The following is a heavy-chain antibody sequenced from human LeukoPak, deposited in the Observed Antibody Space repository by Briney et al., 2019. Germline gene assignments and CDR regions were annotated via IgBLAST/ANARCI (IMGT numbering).Heavy chain of an antibody. CDR1: GFTFSSYS. D-gene: IGHD3-10*01. J-gene: IGHJ4*02. V-gene: IGHV3-21*01. Sequence: GGSLRLSCAATGFTFSSYSMNWVRQAPGKGLEWVSSISSSSSYIYYADSVKGRFTISRDNAKNSLYLQMNSLRAEDTALYYCARGHGSGSYFQTPFDYWGQGTLVTVSS. CDR2: ISSSSSYI. CDR3: ARGHGSGSYFQTPFDY.